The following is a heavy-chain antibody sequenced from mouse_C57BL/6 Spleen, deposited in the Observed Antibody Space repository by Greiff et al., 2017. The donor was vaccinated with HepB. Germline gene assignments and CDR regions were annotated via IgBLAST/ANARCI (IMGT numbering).Heavy chain of an antibody. V-gene: IGHV5-17*01. CDR3: ARRALYYGSSHWYFDV. Sequence: EVQGVESGGGLVKPGGSLKLSCAASGFTFSDYGMHWVRQAPEKGLEWVAYISSGSSTIYYADTVKGRFTISRDNAKNTLFLQMTSLRSEDTAMYYCARRALYYGSSHWYFDVWGTGTTVTVSS. D-gene: IGHD1-1*01. J-gene: IGHJ1*03. CDR1: GFTFSDYG. CDR2: ISSGSSTI.